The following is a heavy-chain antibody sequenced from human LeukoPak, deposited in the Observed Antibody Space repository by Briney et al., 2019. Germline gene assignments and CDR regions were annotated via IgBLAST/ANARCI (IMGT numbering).Heavy chain of an antibody. Sequence: PSETLSLTCTVSGGSISSYYWSWIRQPPGKGLEWIGYIYTSGSTNYNPSLKSRVTISVDTSKNQFSLKLSSVTAADTAVYYCERHVAPVTVWFDPWGQGTLVTVSS. V-gene: IGHV4-4*09. J-gene: IGHJ5*02. D-gene: IGHD4-11*01. CDR3: ERHVAPVTVWFDP. CDR1: GGSISSYY. CDR2: IYTSGST.